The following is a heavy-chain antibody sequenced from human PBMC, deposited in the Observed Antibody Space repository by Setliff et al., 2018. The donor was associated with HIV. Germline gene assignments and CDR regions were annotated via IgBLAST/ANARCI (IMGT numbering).Heavy chain of an antibody. J-gene: IGHJ4*02. CDR2: IYTSGST. Sequence: SETLSLTCTVSGGSISSYYWSWIRQPAGKGLEWIGRIYTSGSTNYNPSLKSRVTMSVDTSKNQFSLKLSSVTAADTAVYYCARDQANYYDSSGYYYFDYWGQGTLVTV. CDR1: GGSISSYY. CDR3: ARDQANYYDSSGYYYFDY. V-gene: IGHV4-4*07. D-gene: IGHD3-22*01.